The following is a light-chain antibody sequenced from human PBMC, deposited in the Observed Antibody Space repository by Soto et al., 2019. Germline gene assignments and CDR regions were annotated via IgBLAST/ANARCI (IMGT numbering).Light chain of an antibody. CDR1: SSNIGAGYD. CDR3: QSYDSSLSLYV. CDR2: RNT. V-gene: IGLV1-40*01. J-gene: IGLJ1*01. Sequence: QSALAQPPSVSGAPGQRVTISCTGSSSNIGAGYDVHWYQQLPGTAPKLLISRNTNRPSGVPDRFSGSKSATSASLAITGLQAEDEADYYCQSYDSSLSLYVFGTGTKVTVL.